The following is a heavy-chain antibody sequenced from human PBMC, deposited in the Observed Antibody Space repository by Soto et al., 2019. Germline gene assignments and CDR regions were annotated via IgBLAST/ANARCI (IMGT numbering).Heavy chain of an antibody. CDR1: GFTFSSYD. CDR2: IGTAGDT. Sequence: EVQLVESGGGLVQPGGSLRLSCAASGFTFSSYDMHWVRQATGKGLEWVSAIGTAGDTYYPGYVKGRFTISSENAKNSLYLQMNSLRAGDTAVYYCARGPYGSGSPIAPSYFDYWGQGTLVTVSS. D-gene: IGHD3-10*01. V-gene: IGHV3-13*01. CDR3: ARGPYGSGSPIAPSYFDY. J-gene: IGHJ4*02.